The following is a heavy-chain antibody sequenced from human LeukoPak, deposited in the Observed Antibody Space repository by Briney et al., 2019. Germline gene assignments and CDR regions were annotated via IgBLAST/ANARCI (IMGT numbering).Heavy chain of an antibody. CDR2: IIPIFGTA. Sequence: GASVKVSCKASGGTFSSYAISWVRQAPGQGLEWMGGIIPIFGTATYAQKFQGRVTITADESTSTAYMELSSLRSEDTAVYYCARAASSSSLLEPYYWGQGTLVTVSS. CDR3: ARAASSSSLLEPYY. CDR1: GGTFSSYA. J-gene: IGHJ4*02. D-gene: IGHD6-6*01. V-gene: IGHV1-69*13.